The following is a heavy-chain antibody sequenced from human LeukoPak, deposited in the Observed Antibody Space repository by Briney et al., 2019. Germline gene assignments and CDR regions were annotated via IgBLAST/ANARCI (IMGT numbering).Heavy chain of an antibody. D-gene: IGHD1-26*01. CDR1: GFIFSTYG. CDR2: IWHDGSNK. J-gene: IGHJ5*01. Sequence: WKSLTLSCTASGFIFSTYGSHWLRQAPGKGLARLAGIWHDGSNKYYAASVKGRFTISRDNCKTTVSPQMHPFRAEDTAMSSCARASGSYDSWGLGTLVTVSS. V-gene: IGHV3-33*01. CDR3: ARASGSYDS.